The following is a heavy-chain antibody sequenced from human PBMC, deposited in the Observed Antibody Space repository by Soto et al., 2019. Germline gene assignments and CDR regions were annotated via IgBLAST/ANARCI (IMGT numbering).Heavy chain of an antibody. CDR2: IYSSGST. D-gene: IGHD6-25*01. Sequence: SETLSLTCTVSGGSISNYYWTWIRQSAGKGLEWIGRIYSSGSTNYNPSLKSRVTMSVDTSKNQFSLKLRSVTAADTAVYYCAGQTFTIAAASYGRSNWFDPWGPGTLVTVSS. J-gene: IGHJ5*02. V-gene: IGHV4-4*07. CDR3: AGQTFTIAAASYGRSNWFDP. CDR1: GGSISNYY.